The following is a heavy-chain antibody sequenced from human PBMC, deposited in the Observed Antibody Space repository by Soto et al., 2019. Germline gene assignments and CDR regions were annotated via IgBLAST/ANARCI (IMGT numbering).Heavy chain of an antibody. D-gene: IGHD2-15*01. CDR2: ISSRGNII. CDR3: ARVFRYCSGGSCSLSYHYMDV. V-gene: IGHV3-48*01. CDR1: GFTFNNYN. J-gene: IGHJ6*03. Sequence: EVQLVESGGGLVQPGGSLRLSCAASGFTFNNYNMMWVRQAPGKGLEWVSYISSRGNIIYYVDSVKGRFTISRDNAKNSMSLQMNSLRAEDTAVFYCARVFRYCSGGSCSLSYHYMDVWGKGTTVTVSS.